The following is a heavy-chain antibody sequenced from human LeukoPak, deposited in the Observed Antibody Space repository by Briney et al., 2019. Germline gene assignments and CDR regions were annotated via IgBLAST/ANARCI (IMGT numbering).Heavy chain of an antibody. CDR3: ARGPYYYDSSGSHAPKGLDY. V-gene: IGHV3-74*01. CDR2: INSDGSST. CDR1: GSTLSSYW. J-gene: IGHJ4*02. Sequence: GGSLRLSCAASGSTLSSYWMHWVRQAPGKGLVWVSRINSDGSSTSYADSVKGRFTISRDNAKNTLYLQMNSLRAEDTAVYYCARGPYYYDSSGSHAPKGLDYWGQGTLVTVSS. D-gene: IGHD3-22*01.